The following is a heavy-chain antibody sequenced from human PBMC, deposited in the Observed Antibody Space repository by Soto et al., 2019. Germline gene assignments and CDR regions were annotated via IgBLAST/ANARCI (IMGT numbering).Heavy chain of an antibody. V-gene: IGHV4-34*01. J-gene: IGHJ4*02. Sequence: SETLSLTCAVYGGSFSGYYWSWIRQPPGKGLEWIREINHSGSTNYNPSLKSRVTISVDTSKNQFSLKLSSVTAADTAVYYCARGLPRGAARPFDYWGQGTLVTVSS. CDR1: GGSFSGYY. CDR2: INHSGST. CDR3: ARGLPRGAARPFDY. D-gene: IGHD6-6*01.